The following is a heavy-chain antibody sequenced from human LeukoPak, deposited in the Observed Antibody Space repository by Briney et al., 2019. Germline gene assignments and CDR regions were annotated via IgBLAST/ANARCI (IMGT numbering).Heavy chain of an antibody. V-gene: IGHV5-51*01. CDR2: IYPGDSDT. Sequence: GESLKISCKGSGYSFTSYWIGWVRQMPGKGLERMGIIYPGDSDTRYSPSFQGQVTISADKSISTAYLQWSSLKASDTARYYCARHSCSGGTCHTDYWGQGTLVSVSS. D-gene: IGHD2-15*01. CDR3: ARHSCSGGTCHTDY. J-gene: IGHJ4*02. CDR1: GYSFTSYW.